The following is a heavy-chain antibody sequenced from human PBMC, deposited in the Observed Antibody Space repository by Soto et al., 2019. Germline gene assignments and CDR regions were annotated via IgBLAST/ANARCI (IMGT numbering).Heavy chain of an antibody. CDR2: IVPLFGTS. CDR3: VCDIVVVVAVPDYYYYGLDV. V-gene: IGHV1-69*06. Sequence: QVQLVQSGAEVKKPGSSVKVSCKASGGIFSSHAITWVRQAPGQGLEWMGGIVPLFGTSNYAEHFQGRVIIAADKSTSTAYVELSSLRSADTAGYFCVCDIVVVVAVPDYYYYGLDVWCQETPVTVSS. D-gene: IGHD2-15*01. CDR1: GGIFSSHA. J-gene: IGHJ6*02.